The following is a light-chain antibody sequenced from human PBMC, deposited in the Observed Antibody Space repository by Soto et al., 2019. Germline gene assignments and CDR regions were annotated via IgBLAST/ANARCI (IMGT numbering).Light chain of an antibody. V-gene: IGLV2-11*01. CDR2: DVS. Sequence: QSVLSQPRSVSGSPGQSVTISCTGTSSDVGTYDFVSWYQQHPGKAPRLMIFDVSERPSGVPDRFSGSKSGNTASLTISGLQAEDEADYYCCLYAVTFYVFGGGTKVTVL. CDR1: SSDVGTYDF. J-gene: IGLJ1*01. CDR3: CLYAVTFYV.